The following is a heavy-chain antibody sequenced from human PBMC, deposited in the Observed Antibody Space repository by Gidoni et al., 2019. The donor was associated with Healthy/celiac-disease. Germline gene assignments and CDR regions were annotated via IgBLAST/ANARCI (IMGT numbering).Heavy chain of an antibody. J-gene: IGHJ4*02. D-gene: IGHD3-10*01. V-gene: IGHV4-31*03. CDR2: IYYSGST. CDR3: ARGVGTKIVPMAYFDY. CDR1: GGSISSGGYY. Sequence: QVQLQESGPGLVKPSQTLSLACPVPGGSISSGGYYWSWIRQHPGKGLEWIGYIYYSGSTYYNPSLKSRVTISVDTSKNQFSLKLSSVTAADTAVYYCARGVGTKIVPMAYFDYWGQGTLVTVSS.